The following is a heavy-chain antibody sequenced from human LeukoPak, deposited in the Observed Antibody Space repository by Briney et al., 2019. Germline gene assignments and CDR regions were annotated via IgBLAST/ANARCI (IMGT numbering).Heavy chain of an antibody. CDR1: GFTFSSYW. D-gene: IGHD1-1*01. CDR3: AKDLTTTSADYYFDY. V-gene: IGHV3-74*01. J-gene: IGHJ4*02. Sequence: GGSLRLSCAASGFTFSSYWMHWVRQAPGKGLVWVSRINSDGSSTSYADSVKGRFTVSRDNSKNTLYLQMNSLRVEDTAVYYCAKDLTTTSADYYFDYWGQGTLVTVSS. CDR2: INSDGSST.